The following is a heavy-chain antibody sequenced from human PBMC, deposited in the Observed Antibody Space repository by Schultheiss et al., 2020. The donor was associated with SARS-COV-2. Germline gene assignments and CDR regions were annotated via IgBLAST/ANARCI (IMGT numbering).Heavy chain of an antibody. Sequence: GESLKISCAASGFTFSSYSMNWVRQAPGKGLEWVSSISSSSSYIYYADSVKGRFTISRDNAKNSLYLQMNSLRAEDTAVYYCARDHGDDFWSGYYSNWFDPWGQGTLVTVSS. CDR1: GFTFSSYS. D-gene: IGHD3-3*01. CDR2: ISSSSSYI. CDR3: ARDHGDDFWSGYYSNWFDP. J-gene: IGHJ5*02. V-gene: IGHV3-21*01.